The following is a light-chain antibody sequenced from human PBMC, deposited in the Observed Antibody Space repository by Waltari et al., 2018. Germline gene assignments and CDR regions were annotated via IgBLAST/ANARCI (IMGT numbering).Light chain of an antibody. J-gene: IGKJ4*01. Sequence: DIQMTQSPSSLSASVGYRVTITCRASQSISSYLNWYQQKPGKAPQLLIYAASSLQSGVPSRFSGSGSGTDVTLTISSLQPEDFATYYCQQSYSTPITFGGGTKVEIK. CDR3: QQSYSTPIT. CDR2: AAS. CDR1: QSISSY. V-gene: IGKV1-39*01.